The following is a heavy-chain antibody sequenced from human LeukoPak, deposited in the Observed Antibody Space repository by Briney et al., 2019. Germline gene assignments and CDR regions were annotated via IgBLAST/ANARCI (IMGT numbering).Heavy chain of an antibody. CDR3: ARVSAVVPAPDY. CDR2: ISAYNGNT. Sequence: ASVKVSCKASGYTFTSYGTSWVRQAPGQGLEWMGWISAYNGNTNYAQKLQGRVTMTTDTSTSTAYMELRSLRSDDTAVYYCARVSAVVPAPDYWGQGTLVTVSS. CDR1: GYTFTSYG. J-gene: IGHJ4*02. V-gene: IGHV1-18*01. D-gene: IGHD2-2*01.